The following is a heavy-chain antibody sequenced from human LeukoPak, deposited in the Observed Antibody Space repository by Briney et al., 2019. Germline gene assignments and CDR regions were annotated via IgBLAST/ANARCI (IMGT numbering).Heavy chain of an antibody. CDR2: IYYSGST. J-gene: IGHJ4*01. V-gene: IGHV4-61*01. CDR1: GGSVSSGYYY. Sequence: PSETLSLTCTVSGGSVSSGYYYWSWIRQPPGKGLEWIGYIYYSGSTNYNPSLKSRVTTSVDTSKNQFSLKLSSVTAADTAVYYCARGTTVTTYDYWGHGTLVTVSS. D-gene: IGHD4-11*01. CDR3: ARGTTVTTYDY.